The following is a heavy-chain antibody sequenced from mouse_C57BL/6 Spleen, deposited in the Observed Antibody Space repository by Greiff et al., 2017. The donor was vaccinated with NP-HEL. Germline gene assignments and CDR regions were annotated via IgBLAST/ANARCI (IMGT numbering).Heavy chain of an antibody. CDR3: ARSFYYSNFGGFAY. J-gene: IGHJ3*01. D-gene: IGHD2-5*01. CDR1: GFTFTDYY. Sequence: EVMLVESGGGLVQPGGSLRLSCAASGFTFTDYYMSWVRQPPGKALEWLGFIRNKANGYTTEYSASVKGRFTISRDNSQSILYLQMNALRAEDSATYYCARSFYYSNFGGFAYWGQGTLVTVSA. V-gene: IGHV7-3*01. CDR2: IRNKANGYTT.